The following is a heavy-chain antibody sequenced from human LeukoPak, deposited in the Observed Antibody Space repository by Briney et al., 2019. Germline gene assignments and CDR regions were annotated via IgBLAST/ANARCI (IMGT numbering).Heavy chain of an antibody. V-gene: IGHV4-4*07. Sequence: HSETLSLTRTVSGGSISSYYWSWIRQPAGNGLECIGRICTSGSTNYNPSLKRRVTMSVDTSKNQFSQKLTLVIAAETAVYYCASGPHCYDSSQQLDYWGHEALVTVSS. D-gene: IGHD3-22*01. CDR3: ASGPHCYDSSQQLDY. CDR1: GGSISSYY. CDR2: ICTSGST. J-gene: IGHJ4*01.